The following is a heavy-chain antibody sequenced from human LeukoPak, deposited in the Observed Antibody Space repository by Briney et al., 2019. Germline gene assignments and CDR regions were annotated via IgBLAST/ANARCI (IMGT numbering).Heavy chain of an antibody. CDR2: IFHSGNS. J-gene: IGHJ4*02. D-gene: IGHD4-17*01. V-gene: IGHV4-38-2*01. CDR1: SYSISSGSY. Sequence: SETLSLTCAVSSYSISSGSYWGWLRHSPGKGLEWVGSIFHSGNSYYNPSLKSRLTMSVDTSKNQFSLKLTSVTAADTALYYCARVTYVDDMLYQYFDYWGQGILVTVSS. CDR3: ARVTYVDDMLYQYFDY.